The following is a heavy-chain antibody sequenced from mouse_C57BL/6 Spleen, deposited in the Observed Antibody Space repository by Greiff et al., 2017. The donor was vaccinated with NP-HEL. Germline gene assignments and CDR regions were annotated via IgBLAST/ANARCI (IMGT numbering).Heavy chain of an antibody. Sequence: VQLQQSGPELVKPGASVKMSCKASGYTFTDYNMHWVKQSHGKSLEWIGYINPNNGGTSYNQKFKGKATLTVNKSSSTAYMELRSLTSEDSAVYYCARSYDYDLYAMDYWGQGTSVTVSS. CDR1: GYTFTDYN. CDR3: ARSYDYDLYAMDY. J-gene: IGHJ4*01. D-gene: IGHD2-4*01. V-gene: IGHV1-22*01. CDR2: INPNNGGT.